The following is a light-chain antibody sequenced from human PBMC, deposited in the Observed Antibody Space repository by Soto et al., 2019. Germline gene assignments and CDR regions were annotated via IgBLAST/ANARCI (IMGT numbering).Light chain of an antibody. CDR3: ATWDDSLSGYV. CDR1: SSNIGKNY. V-gene: IGLV1-47*01. J-gene: IGLJ1*01. CDR2: RNN. Sequence: QAVVTQSPSASGTPGQRVTISCSGSSSNIGKNYVYWYQQLPGTAPKLLIYRNNQRPSWVPDRFSGSKSGTSASLAISGLRSEDEAHYYCATWDDSLSGYVFGSGTKVTVL.